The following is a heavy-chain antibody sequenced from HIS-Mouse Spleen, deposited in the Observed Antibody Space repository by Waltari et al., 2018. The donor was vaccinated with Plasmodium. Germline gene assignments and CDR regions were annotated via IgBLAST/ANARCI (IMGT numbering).Heavy chain of an antibody. Sequence: QLQLQESGPGLVKPSETLSLTCTVPGSSICSSSYYWGWIRQPPGKGLEWIGSIYYSGSTYYNPSLKSRVTISVDTSKNQFSLKLSSVTAADTAVYYCARVTAAAGTSWGQGTLVTVSS. CDR2: IYYSGST. CDR1: GSSICSSSYY. J-gene: IGHJ5*02. V-gene: IGHV4-39*07. CDR3: ARVTAAAGTS. D-gene: IGHD6-13*01.